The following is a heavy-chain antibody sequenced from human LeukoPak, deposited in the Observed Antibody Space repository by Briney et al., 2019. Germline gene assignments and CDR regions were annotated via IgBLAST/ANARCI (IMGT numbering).Heavy chain of an antibody. V-gene: IGHV4-34*01. CDR1: GGSFSGYY. CDR2: INHSGST. J-gene: IGHJ4*02. Sequence: SETLSLTCAVYGGSFSGYYWSWIRQPPGKGLEWIGEINHSGSTNYNPSLKSRVTISVDTSKNQFSLKLSSVTAADTAVYYWARGVITFGGVIVVDYWGQGTLVTVSS. D-gene: IGHD3-16*02. CDR3: ARGVITFGGVIVVDY.